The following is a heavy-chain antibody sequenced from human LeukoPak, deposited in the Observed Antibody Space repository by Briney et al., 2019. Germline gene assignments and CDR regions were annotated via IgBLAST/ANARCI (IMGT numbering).Heavy chain of an antibody. CDR1: GGSICSSSCY. D-gene: IGHD3-22*01. J-gene: IGHJ5*02. V-gene: IGHV4-39*01. CDR2: IYYSGST. Sequence: PSETLSLTCTVSGGSICSSSCYWGWIRQPPGKGLEWIGSIYYSGSTYYNPSLKSRVTISVDTSKNQFSLKLSSVTAADTAVYYCARGSSGYHHVILPRPAASNWFDPWGQGTLVTVSS. CDR3: ARGSSGYHHVILPRPAASNWFDP.